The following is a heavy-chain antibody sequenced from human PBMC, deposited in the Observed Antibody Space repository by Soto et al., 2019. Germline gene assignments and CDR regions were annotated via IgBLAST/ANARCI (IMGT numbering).Heavy chain of an antibody. V-gene: IGHV3-30*18. D-gene: IGHD3-22*01. J-gene: IGHJ3*02. CDR1: GFTFSSYG. Sequence: QVQLVESGGGVVQPGRSLRLSCAASGFTFSSYGMHWVRQAPGKGLEWVAVISYDGSNKYYADSVKGRFTISRDNSKNTLYLQMNSLRAEDTAVYYCAKLNPEYYDSSGYPPDAFDIWGQGTMVTVSS. CDR3: AKLNPEYYDSSGYPPDAFDI. CDR2: ISYDGSNK.